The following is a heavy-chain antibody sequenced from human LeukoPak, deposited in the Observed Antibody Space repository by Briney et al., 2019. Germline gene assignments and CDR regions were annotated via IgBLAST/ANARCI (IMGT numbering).Heavy chain of an antibody. CDR3: ARQRTHCSGGSCYSGAFDI. D-gene: IGHD2-15*01. J-gene: IGHJ3*02. CDR1: GYSFTSYW. V-gene: IGHV5-51*01. Sequence: GESLKISCKGSGYSFTSYWIGWVRQMPGKGLEWMGIIYPGDSDTRYSPSFQGQVTSSADKSISTAYLQWSSLKASDTAMYYCARQRTHCSGGSCYSGAFDIWGQGTMVTVSS. CDR2: IYPGDSDT.